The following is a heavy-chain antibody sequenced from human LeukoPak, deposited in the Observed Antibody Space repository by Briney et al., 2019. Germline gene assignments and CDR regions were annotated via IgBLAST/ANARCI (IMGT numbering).Heavy chain of an antibody. CDR3: AKRLGDPRAFGY. J-gene: IGHJ4*02. CDR1: GFTFSNYA. V-gene: IGHV3-23*01. CDR2: ISGSSGTI. D-gene: IGHD2-21*02. Sequence: GGSLRLSCAASGFTFSNYAMNWVRQAPGKGLEWVSGISGSSGTINYAAPVKGRFTISRDNSRNTLYLQMNSLRADDTAVYYCAKRLGDPRAFGYWGQGTLVTVSS.